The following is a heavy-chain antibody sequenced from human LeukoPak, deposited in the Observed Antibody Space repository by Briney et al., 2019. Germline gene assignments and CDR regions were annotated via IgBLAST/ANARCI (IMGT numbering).Heavy chain of an antibody. V-gene: IGHV4-59*02. CDR3: ARHYPHNWFDP. Sequence: SETLSLTCTVSGDSVRSYYWSWIRQPPGKGLEWIGYIYYSGSTNYNPSLKSRVTISLDTSKNQFSLKLTSVTAADTAVYYCARHYPHNWFDPWGQGTLVTVSS. D-gene: IGHD3-10*01. CDR2: IYYSGST. CDR1: GDSVRSYY. J-gene: IGHJ5*02.